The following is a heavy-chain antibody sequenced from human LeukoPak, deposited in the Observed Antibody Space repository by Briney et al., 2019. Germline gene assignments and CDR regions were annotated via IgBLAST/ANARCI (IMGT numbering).Heavy chain of an antibody. CDR1: GVSISSYY. V-gene: IGHV4-4*07. CDR3: ARKAASNWYFDL. CDR2: IYTSGTT. J-gene: IGHJ2*01. Sequence: SETLSLTCAVSGVSISSYYWTWIRQPAGKGLEWIGLIYTSGTTNYNPSVKSRVTMSVDTSKNQFSLKLDSVTAADTAVYYCARKAASNWYFDLWGRGTLVTVSS. D-gene: IGHD6-13*01.